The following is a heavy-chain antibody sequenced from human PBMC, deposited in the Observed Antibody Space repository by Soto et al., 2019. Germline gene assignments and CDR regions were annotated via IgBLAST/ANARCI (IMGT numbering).Heavy chain of an antibody. D-gene: IGHD3-22*01. Sequence: PGGSVRLSCAASGFTFSSYAMSWVRQAPGKGLEWVSAISGSGGSTYYADSVKGRFTISRDNSKNTLYLKMNSLRAEDTAVYYCAKVDSIPWYLGRYYFDYSGQGTLVTVFS. CDR3: AKVDSIPWYLGRYYFDY. V-gene: IGHV3-23*01. J-gene: IGHJ4*02. CDR1: GFTFSSYA. CDR2: ISGSGGST.